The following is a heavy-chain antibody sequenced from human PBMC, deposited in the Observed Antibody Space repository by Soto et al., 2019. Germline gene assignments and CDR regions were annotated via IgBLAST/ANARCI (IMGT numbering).Heavy chain of an antibody. CDR3: ARGGRGYEFDY. D-gene: IGHD5-12*01. CDR1: GFTFSSYA. V-gene: IGHV3-64*07. CDR2: ISSNGGST. Sequence: EVQLVESGGGLVKPGGSLRLSCAASGFTFSSYAMHWVRQAPGKGLEYVSAISSNGGSTDYADSVKGRFTISRDNSKNTLDLQMGSLRAEDMAVYYCARGGRGYEFDYWGQGTLVTVSS. J-gene: IGHJ4*02.